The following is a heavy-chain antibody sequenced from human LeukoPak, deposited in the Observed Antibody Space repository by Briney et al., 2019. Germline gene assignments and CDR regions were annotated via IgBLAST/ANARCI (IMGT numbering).Heavy chain of an antibody. V-gene: IGHV3-9*01. J-gene: IGHJ4*02. Sequence: PGGSLRLSCAASGFTFDDYAMHWVRQAPGKGLEWVSGISWNSGSIGYADSVKGRFTISRDNAKNSLYLQMDSLRAEDTAVYYCARDTGCAGGTCFSFYDYWGQGTLVTVSS. CDR3: ARDTGCAGGTCFSFYDY. CDR2: ISWNSGSI. D-gene: IGHD2-15*01. CDR1: GFTFDDYA.